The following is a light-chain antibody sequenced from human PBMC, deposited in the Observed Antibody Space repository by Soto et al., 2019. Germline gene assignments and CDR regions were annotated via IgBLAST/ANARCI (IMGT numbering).Light chain of an antibody. CDR1: QSVTSN. CDR2: GAS. Sequence: EIVMKQSPATLSVSPGDRATLSCRASQSVTSNLAWYQQKPGQAPRLLIYGASNRATGIPARFSGSGSGTDFTLTISSLEPEDFAVYYCHQRSNWPLTFGGGTKVDIK. J-gene: IGKJ4*01. CDR3: HQRSNWPLT. V-gene: IGKV3-11*01.